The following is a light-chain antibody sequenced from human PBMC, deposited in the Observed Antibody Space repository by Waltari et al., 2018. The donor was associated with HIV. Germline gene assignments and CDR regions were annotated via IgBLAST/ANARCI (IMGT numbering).Light chain of an antibody. Sequence: SAHTQPALPSGHPGPSCTLPRTGTISYAAWYDLVLWYQQHPGESPKLILYEVTTRPSGVSKRFSGSKSGNTASLTISGLQAEDEADYYCCSCPRSGIRYVFGTGTKVTVL. J-gene: IGLJ1*01. CDR2: EVT. CDR3: CSCPRSGIRYV. V-gene: IGLV2-23*02. CDR1: ISYAAWYDL.